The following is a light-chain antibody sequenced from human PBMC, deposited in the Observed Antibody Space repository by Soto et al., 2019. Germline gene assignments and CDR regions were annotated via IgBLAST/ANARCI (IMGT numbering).Light chain of an antibody. CDR3: LQHTNFPLT. J-gene: IGKJ5*01. V-gene: IGKV1-17*03. CDR1: QGISNH. Sequence: DIQMTQSPSAMSASVGDRVTITCRASQGISNHLVWFQQRPGKVPKRLIYDASSLQTGVPSRFSGSGSGTDFTLTTSSLQAEDFATYYCLQHTNFPLTFGQGTRLEAK. CDR2: DAS.